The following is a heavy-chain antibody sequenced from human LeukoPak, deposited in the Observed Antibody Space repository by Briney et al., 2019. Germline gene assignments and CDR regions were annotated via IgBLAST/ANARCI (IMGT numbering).Heavy chain of an antibody. CDR1: GFTFSNYA. J-gene: IGHJ4*02. CDR3: ARKEVVPAAMGLDY. D-gene: IGHD2-2*01. CDR2: ISSSGSTI. V-gene: IGHV3-11*01. Sequence: PGGSLRLSCAASGFTFSNYAMSWVRQAPGKGLEWVSYISSSGSTIYYADSVKGRFTISRDNAKNSLYLQMNSLRAEDTAVYYCARKEVVPAAMGLDYWGQGTLVTVSS.